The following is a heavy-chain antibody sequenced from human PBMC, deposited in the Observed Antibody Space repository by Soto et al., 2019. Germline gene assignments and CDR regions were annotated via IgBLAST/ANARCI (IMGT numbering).Heavy chain of an antibody. CDR2: ISAYNGNT. CDR1: GYTFTSYG. J-gene: IGHJ5*02. V-gene: IGHV1-18*04. CDR3: ARGKYYDFWSGYYTARAFDP. D-gene: IGHD3-3*01. Sequence: ASVKVSCKASGYTFTSYGISWVRQAPGQGLEWMGWISAYNGNTNYAQKLQGRVTMTTDTSTSTAYMGLRSLRSDDTAVYYCARGKYYDFWSGYYTARAFDPWGQGTLVTVSS.